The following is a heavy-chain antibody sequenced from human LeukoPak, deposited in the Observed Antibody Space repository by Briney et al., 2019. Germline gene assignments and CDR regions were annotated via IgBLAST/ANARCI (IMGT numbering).Heavy chain of an antibody. J-gene: IGHJ3*02. D-gene: IGHD2-15*01. Sequence: PSETLSLTCTVSGGSISSYYWSWIRQPAGKGLEWIGRIYTSGSTNYNPSLKSRVTISVDTSKNQFSLKLSSVTAADTAVYYCAREPLVLLLRGAFDIWGQGTMVTVSS. V-gene: IGHV4-4*07. CDR2: IYTSGST. CDR3: AREPLVLLLRGAFDI. CDR1: GGSISSYY.